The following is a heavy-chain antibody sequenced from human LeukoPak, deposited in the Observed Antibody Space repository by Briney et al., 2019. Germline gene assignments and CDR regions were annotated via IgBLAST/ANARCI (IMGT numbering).Heavy chain of an antibody. CDR2: ISGSGGST. Sequence: GGSLRLSCAASGFTFSSYAMSWVRQAPGKGLEWVSAISGSGGSTYYADSVKGRFTISRDNSKNTLYLQMNSLRAEDTAVYYCAKDLRITMIVVVNYYYGMDVWGQGTTVTVSS. CDR3: AKDLRITMIVVVNYYYGMDV. J-gene: IGHJ6*02. CDR1: GFTFSSYA. D-gene: IGHD3-22*01. V-gene: IGHV3-23*01.